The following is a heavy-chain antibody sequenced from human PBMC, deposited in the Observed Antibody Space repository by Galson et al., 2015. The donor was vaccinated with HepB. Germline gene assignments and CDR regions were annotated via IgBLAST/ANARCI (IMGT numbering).Heavy chain of an antibody. V-gene: IGHV5-51*03. CDR1: GYSFTSYW. CDR2: IYPGDSDT. Sequence: QSGAEVKKPGESLKISCKGSGYSFTSYWIGWVRQMPGKGLEWMGIIYPGDSDTRYSPSFQGQVTISADKSISTAYLQWSSLKASDTAMYYCARLQRQPLTAMVLGPSSVFAFDIWGQGTMVTVSS. CDR3: ARLQRQPLTAMVLGPSSVFAFDI. J-gene: IGHJ3*02. D-gene: IGHD5-18*01.